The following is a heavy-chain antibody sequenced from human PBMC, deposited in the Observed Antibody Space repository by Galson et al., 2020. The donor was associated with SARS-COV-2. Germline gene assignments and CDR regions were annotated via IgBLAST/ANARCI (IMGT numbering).Heavy chain of an antibody. CDR2: ISVYNGNT. Sequence: ASVKVSCKASGYTFTSYVISWVRQAPGQGLEWMGWISVYNGNTNYAQKLQDRVTMTTDTSTSTAYMEVRSLRSDDTAVYYCSRVGRYTWNPDPNCCFDYWGQGTLVTVSS. CDR3: SRVGRYTWNPDPNCCFDY. CDR1: GYTFTSYV. J-gene: IGHJ4*02. V-gene: IGHV1-18*01. D-gene: IGHD1-20*01.